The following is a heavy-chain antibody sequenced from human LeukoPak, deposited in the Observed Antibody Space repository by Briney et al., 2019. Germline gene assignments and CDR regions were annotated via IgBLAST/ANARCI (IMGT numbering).Heavy chain of an antibody. Sequence: PGRSLRLSXAASGFTFKTYGMHWVRQAPGKGLEWVAVIWYDGSNKYYADSVKGRFTISRDNSKNTLHLQMNSLRAEDTAVYYCAGPIVGPSTWQFDYWGQGTLVTVSS. CDR1: GFTFKTYG. J-gene: IGHJ4*02. V-gene: IGHV3-33*01. CDR3: AGPIVGPSTWQFDY. D-gene: IGHD1-26*01. CDR2: IWYDGSNK.